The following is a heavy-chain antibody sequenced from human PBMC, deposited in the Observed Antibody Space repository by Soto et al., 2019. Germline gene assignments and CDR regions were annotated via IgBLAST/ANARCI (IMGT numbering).Heavy chain of an antibody. D-gene: IGHD6-19*01. CDR1: GGSISSYY. Sequence: SETLSLTCTVSGGSISSYYWSWIRQPPGKGLEWIGYIYYTVSTHYNPSLMSRVTISVDTSKNQFSLKLISVTAADTALYYCARRDNSGWNYFDYWGQGTLVTVSS. J-gene: IGHJ4*02. CDR2: IYYTVST. CDR3: ARRDNSGWNYFDY. V-gene: IGHV4-59*08.